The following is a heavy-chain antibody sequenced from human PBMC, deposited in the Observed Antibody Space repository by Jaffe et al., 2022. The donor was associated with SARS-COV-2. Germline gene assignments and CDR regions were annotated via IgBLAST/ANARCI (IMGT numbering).Heavy chain of an antibody. D-gene: IGHD3-10*01. J-gene: IGHJ4*02. Sequence: EVQLVESGGGLVKPGGSLRLSCAASALTVTNVWMTWVRQAPGKGLEWVGHIKKKSDGGTTNYAAPVKGRFTISRDDSKNTLYLQMNSLETEDTAVYYCITDLGASVYWGQGTLVTVSS. CDR1: ALTVTNVW. V-gene: IGHV3-15*01. CDR3: ITDLGASVY. CDR2: IKKKSDGGTT.